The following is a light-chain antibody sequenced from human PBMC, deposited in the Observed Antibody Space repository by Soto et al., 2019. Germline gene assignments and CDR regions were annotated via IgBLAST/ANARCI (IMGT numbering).Light chain of an antibody. J-gene: IGKJ1*01. CDR3: QQRWT. CDR2: AAS. V-gene: IGKV1-39*01. CDR1: QGISSY. Sequence: DIHMTQSPSSLSASVGDRVTITCRSSQGISSYLNWYQQKPWKAPKLLIYAASSLQSGVPSRFSGSRSGTDFTLTIRRLQPEDFATYYCQQRWTFGKGPKGDIK.